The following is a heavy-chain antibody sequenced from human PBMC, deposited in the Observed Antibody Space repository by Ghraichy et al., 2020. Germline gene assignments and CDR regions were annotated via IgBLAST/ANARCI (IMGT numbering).Heavy chain of an antibody. Sequence: GETLNISCVAPGFTFTDYWMTWVRQAPGKGLEWVANIKQDGSEKKYVDSVKGRFTISRDNAKNSVYLQMNSLRVEDTAVYYCARDVRWDDYWGQGTLVTVSS. CDR1: GFTFTDYW. J-gene: IGHJ4*02. CDR3: ARDVRWDDY. D-gene: IGHD1-26*01. CDR2: IKQDGSEK. V-gene: IGHV3-7*01.